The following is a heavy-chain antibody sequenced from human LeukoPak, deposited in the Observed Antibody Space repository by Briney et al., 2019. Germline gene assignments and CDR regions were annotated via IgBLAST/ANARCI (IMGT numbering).Heavy chain of an antibody. V-gene: IGHV4-39*07. CDR2: IYYTGSI. CDR1: GGSISNNNYY. CDR3: ARTPSGYDYVYYFDY. D-gene: IGHD5-12*01. J-gene: IGHJ4*02. Sequence: SETLSLTCNVSGGSISNNNYYWGWIRQPPGKGLEWIGSIYYTGSIYYSPSLRSRVTISVDTSKKQFSLKLSSVTAADTAVYFCARTPSGYDYVYYFDYWGQGILVTVSS.